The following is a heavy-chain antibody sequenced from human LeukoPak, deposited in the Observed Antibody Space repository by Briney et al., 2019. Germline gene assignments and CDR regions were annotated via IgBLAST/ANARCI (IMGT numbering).Heavy chain of an antibody. CDR2: IYHSGRT. J-gene: IGHJ2*01. D-gene: IGHD5/OR15-5a*01. Sequence: TGGSLRLSCAASGIAFSSNAMSWVRQPPGKGLEWLGEIYHSGRTNYNPSLKSRVTISVDKSKNQFSLKLNFVTAADTAVYYCARDWSTAIRYFDIWGRGTLVIVSS. V-gene: IGHV4-4*02. CDR3: ARDWSTAIRYFDI. CDR1: GIAFSSNAM.